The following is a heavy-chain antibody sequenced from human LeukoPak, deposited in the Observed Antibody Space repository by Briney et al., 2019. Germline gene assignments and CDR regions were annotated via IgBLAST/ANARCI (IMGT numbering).Heavy chain of an antibody. Sequence: GASLQISCKGSGSSFTSYWIGWVRPMPGKGLEWMGIIYPGDSDTRYSPSFQGQVTISADKSISTAYLQWSSLKASDTAMYYCARLPVVRGVIKGYYYYGMDVWGQGTTVTVSS. CDR2: IYPGDSDT. CDR1: GSSFTSYW. D-gene: IGHD3-10*01. CDR3: ARLPVVRGVIKGYYYYGMDV. V-gene: IGHV5-51*01. J-gene: IGHJ6*02.